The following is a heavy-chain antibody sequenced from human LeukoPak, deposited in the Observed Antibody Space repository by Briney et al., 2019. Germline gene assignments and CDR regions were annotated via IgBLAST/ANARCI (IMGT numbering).Heavy chain of an antibody. CDR3: ARAPRAYCSTTGSCFQDY. Sequence: ASETLSLTCAVSGVSIGASINSPNWWSWVRQPPGKGLEWIGEIFHSGTTNYNPSLKSRVTMSVDKSKNQFSLNLTSVTAADTAVYFCARAPRAYCSTTGSCFQDYWGQGTLVTVSS. D-gene: IGHD2-2*01. CDR1: GVSIGASINSPNW. CDR2: IFHSGTT. V-gene: IGHV4-4*02. J-gene: IGHJ4*02.